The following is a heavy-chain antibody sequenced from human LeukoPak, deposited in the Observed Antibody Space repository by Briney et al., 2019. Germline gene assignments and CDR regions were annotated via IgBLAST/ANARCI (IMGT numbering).Heavy chain of an antibody. V-gene: IGHV1-69*04. CDR3: ARDSSGHIGY. D-gene: IGHD6-19*01. CDR1: GGTFSSYA. CDR2: IIPILGIA. Sequence: SVKVCCKAAGGTFSSYAISWVRQAPGQGLEWMGRIIPILGIANYAQKFQGRVTITADKSTSTAYMELSSLRSEDTAVYYCARDSSGHIGYWGQGTLVTVSS. J-gene: IGHJ4*02.